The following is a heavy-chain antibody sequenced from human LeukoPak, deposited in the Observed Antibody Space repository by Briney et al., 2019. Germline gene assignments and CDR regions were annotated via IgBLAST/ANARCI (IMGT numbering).Heavy chain of an antibody. J-gene: IGHJ5*02. CDR2: ISGSGGST. Sequence: GGSLRLSCAASGLTVSSSYMSWLRQAPGQGLEWVSIISGSGGSTYSVRGRFTISRDNSKNTLYLQMNSLRAEDTAVYYCARGSGSGWPLDRWGQGTLVTVSS. V-gene: IGHV3-23*01. CDR3: ARGSGSGWPLDR. D-gene: IGHD6-19*01. CDR1: GLTVSSSY.